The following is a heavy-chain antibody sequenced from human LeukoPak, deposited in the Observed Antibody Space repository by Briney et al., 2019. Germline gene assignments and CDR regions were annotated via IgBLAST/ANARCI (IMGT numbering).Heavy chain of an antibody. Sequence: SQTLSLTCAISGDTVSSNSAAWNWIRQSPSRGLEWLGRTYYRSKWYNEYALSVKSRITINPDTSKNQFSLRLKSVTPEDAAVYYCAKNYDRSGYYYLDAFDIWGQGTMVTVSS. V-gene: IGHV6-1*01. J-gene: IGHJ3*02. CDR3: AKNYDRSGYYYLDAFDI. CDR2: TYYRSKWYN. D-gene: IGHD3-22*01. CDR1: GDTVSSNSAA.